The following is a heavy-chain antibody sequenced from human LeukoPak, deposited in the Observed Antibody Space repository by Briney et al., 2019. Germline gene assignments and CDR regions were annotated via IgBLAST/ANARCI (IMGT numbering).Heavy chain of an antibody. Sequence: GGSLRLSCAASGFTFDDYGMSWVRQAPGKGLEWVSGINWNGGSTGYADSVKGRFTIPRDNAKNSLYLQMNSLRAEDTALYHCARGLSYYYDSSGHAVDYRGQGTLVTVSS. CDR3: ARGLSYYYDSSGHAVDY. V-gene: IGHV3-20*01. CDR2: INWNGGST. J-gene: IGHJ4*02. D-gene: IGHD3-22*01. CDR1: GFTFDDYG.